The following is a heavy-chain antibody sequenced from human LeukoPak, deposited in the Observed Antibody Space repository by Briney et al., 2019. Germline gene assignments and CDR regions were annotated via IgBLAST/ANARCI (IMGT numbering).Heavy chain of an antibody. CDR2: IIPIFGTA. CDR3: TRVGCTNGVCYWLGSLDY. CDR1: GGTFGSYA. Sequence: ASVKVSCKASGGTFGSYAISWVRQAPGQGLEWMGGIIPIFGTANYAQKFQGRVTITADESTSTAYMELSSLRSEDTAVYYCTRVGCTNGVCYWLGSLDYWGQGTLVTVSS. D-gene: IGHD2-8*01. J-gene: IGHJ4*02. V-gene: IGHV1-69*13.